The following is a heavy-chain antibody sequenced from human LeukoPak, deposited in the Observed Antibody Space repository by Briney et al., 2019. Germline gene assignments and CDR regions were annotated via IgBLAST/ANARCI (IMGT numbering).Heavy chain of an antibody. CDR1: GFTFSSYK. Sequence: GGSLRLSCAASGFTFSSYKMNWVRQAPWKGLEWVSSISSSSSYIYYADSVRGRFTISRDNAKNSLYLQTNSLRAEDTAVYYCARELISSGSLDYWGQGTLVTVSS. J-gene: IGHJ4*02. V-gene: IGHV3-21*01. D-gene: IGHD3-10*01. CDR3: ARELISSGSLDY. CDR2: ISSSSSYI.